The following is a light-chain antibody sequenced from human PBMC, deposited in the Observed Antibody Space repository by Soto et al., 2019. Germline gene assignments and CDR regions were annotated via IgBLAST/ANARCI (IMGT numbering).Light chain of an antibody. CDR2: DAS. CDR3: QQYNNWPFT. J-gene: IGKJ4*01. V-gene: IGKV3-15*01. CDR1: QSVSNK. Sequence: EIVMTQSPVTLSLSPGERATLSCRASQSVSNKLGWYQQKPGQPPRLLIYDASTRATGIPASFSASGSGSDITLTISSLQSEDFAVYYCQQYNNWPFTFGGGTKVEI.